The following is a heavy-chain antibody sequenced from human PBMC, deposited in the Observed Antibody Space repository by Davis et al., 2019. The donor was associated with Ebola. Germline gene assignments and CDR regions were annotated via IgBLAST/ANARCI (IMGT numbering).Heavy chain of an antibody. Sequence: PGRSLRLSCAASGFTFSSYAMSWVRQAPGKGLEWVSAISGSGGSTYYADSVKGRFTISRDNSKNTLYLQMNSLRAEDTAVYYCAKLNTVTTWPVVGYWGQGTLVTVSS. CDR2: ISGSGGST. D-gene: IGHD4-11*01. J-gene: IGHJ4*02. CDR3: AKLNTVTTWPVVGY. V-gene: IGHV3-23*01. CDR1: GFTFSSYA.